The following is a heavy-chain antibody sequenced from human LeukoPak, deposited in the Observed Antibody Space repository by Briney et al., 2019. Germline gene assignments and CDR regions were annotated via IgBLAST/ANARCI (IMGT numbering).Heavy chain of an antibody. CDR1: GGSISSYY. CDR3: ASRHSRDFWID. Sequence: PSETLSLTCTVSGGSISSYYWSWIRQPPGKGLEWIGYIYYSGSTYYNPSLKSRVTISVDTSKNQFSLKLSSVTASDTAVYYCASRHSRDFWIDWGQGTLVTVSS. J-gene: IGHJ4*02. D-gene: IGHD3-3*01. CDR2: IYYSGST. V-gene: IGHV4-30-4*01.